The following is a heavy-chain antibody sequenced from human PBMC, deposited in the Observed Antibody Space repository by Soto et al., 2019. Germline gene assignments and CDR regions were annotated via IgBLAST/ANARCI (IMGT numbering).Heavy chain of an antibody. CDR3: ARADDSYSVDY. Sequence: QATLKESGPVLGKPTETLTLTCTVSGFSLTNDGMGVSWIRQTPGKALEWLAHIFSNDVKYYTTSQRSRLTISKDTSKSHVVLTMTNVDPADTATYYCARADDSYSVDYWGQGTLVTVSS. J-gene: IGHJ4*02. D-gene: IGHD2-15*01. CDR1: GFSLTNDGMG. CDR2: IFSNDVK. V-gene: IGHV2-26*01.